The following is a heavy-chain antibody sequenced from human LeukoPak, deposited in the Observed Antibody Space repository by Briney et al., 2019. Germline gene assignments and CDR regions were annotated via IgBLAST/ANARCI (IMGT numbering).Heavy chain of an antibody. J-gene: IGHJ6*02. Sequence: GGSLRLSCAASGFTFSSYWMHWVRQAPGKGLVWVSRISGDESSTSYADSVKGRFTISRDNSKNTLYLQMNSLRAEDTAVYYCARVLLPLYGMDVWGQGTTVTVSS. CDR3: ARVLLPLYGMDV. D-gene: IGHD3-22*01. V-gene: IGHV3-74*01. CDR2: ISGDESST. CDR1: GFTFSSYW.